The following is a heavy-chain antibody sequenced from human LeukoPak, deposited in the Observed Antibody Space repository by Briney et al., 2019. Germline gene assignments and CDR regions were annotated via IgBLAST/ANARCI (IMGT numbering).Heavy chain of an antibody. Sequence: GGSLRLSCAASGFTFSSYSMNWVRQAPGEGLEWVSSISSSSSYIYYADSVKGRFTISRDNAKNSLYLQMNSLRAEDTAVYYCARGRSKGGSYRQNDYWGQGTLVTVSS. J-gene: IGHJ4*02. CDR2: ISSSSSYI. CDR3: ARGRSKGGSYRQNDY. V-gene: IGHV3-21*01. CDR1: GFTFSSYS. D-gene: IGHD3-16*02.